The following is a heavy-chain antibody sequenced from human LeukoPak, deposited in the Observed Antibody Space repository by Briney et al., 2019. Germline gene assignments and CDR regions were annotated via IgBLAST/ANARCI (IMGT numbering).Heavy chain of an antibody. J-gene: IGHJ6*02. D-gene: IGHD4-17*01. CDR2: MSGSGGST. V-gene: IGHV3-23*01. CDR1: GFTFSSYA. Sequence: GGSLRLSCAASGFTFSSYAMSWVRQAPGKRLEWVSSMSGSGGSTYYADSVKGRFTISRDDSKNTLYLQMNSLRAEDTAVYYCARVRYGELDVWGQGTTVTVSS. CDR3: ARVRYGELDV.